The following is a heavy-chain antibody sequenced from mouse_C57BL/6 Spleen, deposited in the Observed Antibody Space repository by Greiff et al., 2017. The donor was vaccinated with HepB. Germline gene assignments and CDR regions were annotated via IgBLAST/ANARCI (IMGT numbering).Heavy chain of an antibody. CDR3: ARDYGSTHWYFDV. CDR2: IDPSDSYN. V-gene: IGHV1-59*01. CDR1: GYTFTSYW. J-gene: IGHJ1*03. Sequence: VQLQQPGAELVRPGTSVKLSCKASGYTFTSYWMHWVKQRPGQGLEWIGVIDPSDSYNNYNQKFKGKATLTVDTSSSTAYMQLSSQTSEDSAVYYCARDYGSTHWYFDVWGTGTTVTVSS. D-gene: IGHD1-1*01.